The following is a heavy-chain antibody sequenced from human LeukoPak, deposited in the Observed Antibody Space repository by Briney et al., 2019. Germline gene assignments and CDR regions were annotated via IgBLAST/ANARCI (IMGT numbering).Heavy chain of an antibody. Sequence: SETLSLTCTVSGGSINNYYWSWIRQPPGKGLEWIGSIYYSGSTYYNPSLKSRVTISVDTSKNQFSLKLSSVTAADTAVYYCTRRFVWFGDPSWFDPWGQGTLVTVSS. J-gene: IGHJ5*02. V-gene: IGHV4-39*01. CDR2: IYYSGST. CDR3: TRRFVWFGDPSWFDP. D-gene: IGHD3-10*01. CDR1: GGSINNYY.